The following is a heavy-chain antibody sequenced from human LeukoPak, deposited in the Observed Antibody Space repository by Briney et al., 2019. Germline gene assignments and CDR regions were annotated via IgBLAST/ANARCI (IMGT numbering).Heavy chain of an antibody. Sequence: SETLSLTCTVSGGSMRSGDYFWTWIRQPAGEGLEWIGRIYTSGSSNYNPSLKSRVTMLVDTSKNQFSLKLTSVTAADTAVYYCAREGVATGLDYWGQGTLVTVSS. J-gene: IGHJ4*02. CDR3: AREGVATGLDY. CDR2: IYTSGSS. V-gene: IGHV4-61*02. CDR1: GGSMRSGDYF. D-gene: IGHD5-12*01.